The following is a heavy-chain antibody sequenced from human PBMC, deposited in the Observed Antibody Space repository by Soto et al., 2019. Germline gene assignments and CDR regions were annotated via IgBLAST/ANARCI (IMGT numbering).Heavy chain of an antibody. V-gene: IGHV4-31*03. J-gene: IGHJ4*02. CDR3: ARVAYCSGGSCYDY. CDR1: GFSISSGGYY. Sequence: SETLSLTCTVSGFSISSGGYYWSWIRQHPGKGPEWIGYIYYSGNTYYNPSLKSRITISIDTSKNQFSLKLSSVTAADTAVYYCARVAYCSGGSCYDYWGQGTLVTVSS. CDR2: IYYSGNT. D-gene: IGHD2-15*01.